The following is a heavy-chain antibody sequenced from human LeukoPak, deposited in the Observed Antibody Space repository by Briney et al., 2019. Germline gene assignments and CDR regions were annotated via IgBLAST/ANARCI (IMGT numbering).Heavy chain of an antibody. CDR3: AKRLNHNYFEY. CDR1: GFTLSSSS. CDR2: IYSDSSDT. J-gene: IGHJ4*02. V-gene: IGHV3-23*03. Sequence: TGGSLRLSCVASGFTLSSSSMAWVRQAPGGRPDWVSDIYSDSSDTYYADSVKGRFSISRDDSENTLYLQMYSLRTEDTATYYCAKRLNHNYFEYWGRGTLVTVSS. D-gene: IGHD6-19*01.